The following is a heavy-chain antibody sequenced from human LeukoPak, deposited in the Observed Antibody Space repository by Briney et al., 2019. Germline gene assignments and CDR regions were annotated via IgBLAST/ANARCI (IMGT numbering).Heavy chain of an antibody. CDR3: ARVRDTYSSGWSGFDP. V-gene: IGHV1-18*01. D-gene: IGHD6-19*01. Sequence: ASVKVSCKASDYTFTSYGITWVRQAPGQGLEWMGWISVYKGDTKYAQKLQGRVTMTRDTSTSTVYMELSSLRSEDTAVYYCARVRDTYSSGWSGFDPWGQGTLVTVSS. J-gene: IGHJ5*02. CDR2: ISVYKGDT. CDR1: DYTFTSYG.